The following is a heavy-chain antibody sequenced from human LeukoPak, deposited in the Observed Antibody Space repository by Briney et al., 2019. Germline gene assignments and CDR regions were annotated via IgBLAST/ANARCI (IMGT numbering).Heavy chain of an antibody. D-gene: IGHD4-11*01. V-gene: IGHV4-61*01. CDR1: GGSVTSGSYY. J-gene: IGHJ6*02. Sequence: XETLSLTCTVSGGSVTSGSYYWSWIRQPPGKGLEWIGYIYYSGSTNYNPSLKSRVTISVDTSNNQFSLKLSSVTAADTAVYYGARDVTKGYYSYGMDVWGQGTTVTVSS. CDR3: ARDVTKGYYSYGMDV. CDR2: IYYSGST.